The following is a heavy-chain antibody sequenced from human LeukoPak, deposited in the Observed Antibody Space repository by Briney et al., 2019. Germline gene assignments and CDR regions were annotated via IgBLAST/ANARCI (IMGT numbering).Heavy chain of an antibody. D-gene: IGHD2-15*01. CDR2: IYSGGST. CDR1: GFTVSSNY. CDR3: ARGDCSGGSCYVV. Sequence: GGSLRLSCAASGFTVSSNYMSWVRPAPGKGLEWVSVIYSGGSTYYADSVKGRFTISRDNSKNTLYLQMNSLRAEDTAVYYCARGDCSGGSCYVVWGQGTLVTVSS. V-gene: IGHV3-53*01. J-gene: IGHJ4*02.